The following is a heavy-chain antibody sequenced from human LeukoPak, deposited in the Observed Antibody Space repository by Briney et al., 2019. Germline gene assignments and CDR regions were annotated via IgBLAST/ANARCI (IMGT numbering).Heavy chain of an antibody. CDR2: IYSGGST. CDR1: GFTFSSNY. V-gene: IGHV3-66*01. J-gene: IGHJ6*02. D-gene: IGHD3-3*01. CDR3: ARDPITIFGVVSRSYYYYGMDA. Sequence: GGSLRLSCAASGFTFSSNYMSWVRQAPGKGLEWVSVIYSGGSTYYADSVKRRITISRDNSKNTLYLQMNSLRAEDTAVYYCARDPITIFGVVSRSYYYYGMDAWGQGTTVTVSS.